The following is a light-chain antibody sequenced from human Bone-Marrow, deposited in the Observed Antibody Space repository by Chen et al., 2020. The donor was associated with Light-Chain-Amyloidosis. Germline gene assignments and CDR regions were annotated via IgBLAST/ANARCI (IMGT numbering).Light chain of an antibody. V-gene: IGLV3-25*03. CDR1: DLPTKY. J-gene: IGLJ2*01. Sequence: SYDLTQPPSVSVSPGQTARITCSGDDLPTKYAYWYQQKPGQAPVLVIHRDTERPSGISERFSGSSSGTTATLTISGVQAEDEADYLCQSADSSGTYEVIFGGGTKLTVL. CDR2: RDT. CDR3: QSADSSGTYEVI.